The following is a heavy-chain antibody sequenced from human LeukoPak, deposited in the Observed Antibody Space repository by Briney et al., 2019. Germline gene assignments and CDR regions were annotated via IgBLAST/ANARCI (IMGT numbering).Heavy chain of an antibody. CDR2: IIPIFGTA. V-gene: IGHV1-69*05. J-gene: IGHJ4*02. CDR3: ARDTFEATGNYGFDY. Sequence: GASVKVSCKASGGTFSSYAISWVRQAPGQGLEWMGRIIPIFGTANYAQKFQGRVTITTDESTSTAYMELSSLRSEDTAVYYCARDTFEATGNYGFDYWGQGTLVTVSS. CDR1: GGTFSSYA. D-gene: IGHD4-11*01.